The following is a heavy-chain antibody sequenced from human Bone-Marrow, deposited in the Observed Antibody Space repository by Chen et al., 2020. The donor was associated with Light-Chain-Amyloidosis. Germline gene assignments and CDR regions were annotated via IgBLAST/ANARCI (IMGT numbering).Heavy chain of an antibody. Sequence: EVQQEESGPEGKKHGESLKMSCKGHGYTFPNYWLGWVRQMPGKGLEWMGVIYPDDSDARYSPSFEGQVTISADKSITPAYLQWRSLKASYTAMYYCARRRDGYNFDYWGQGTLVTVSS. CDR2: IYPDDSDA. CDR1: GYTFPNYW. V-gene: IGHV5-51*01. D-gene: IGHD5-12*01. CDR3: ARRRDGYNFDY. J-gene: IGHJ4*02.